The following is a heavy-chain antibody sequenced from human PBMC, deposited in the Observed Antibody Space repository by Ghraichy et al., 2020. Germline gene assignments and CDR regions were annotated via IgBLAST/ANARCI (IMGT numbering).Heavy chain of an antibody. V-gene: IGHV3-74*01. Sequence: GGSLRLSCAASGFTFSRHWMHWVRQGPERGLVWVSHIKSDGSGTGYADSVKGRFSISRNNAKNTLFLQVKNLRAEDTAVDPCASGGRIIMRVVVAPHPFDYWGQGTLVTVSS. D-gene: IGHD3-22*01. CDR2: IKSDGSGT. CDR1: GFTFSRHW. CDR3: ASGGRIIMRVVVAPHPFDY. J-gene: IGHJ4*02.